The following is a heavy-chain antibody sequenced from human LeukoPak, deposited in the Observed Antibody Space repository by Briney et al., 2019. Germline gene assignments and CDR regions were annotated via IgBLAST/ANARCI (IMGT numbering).Heavy chain of an antibody. CDR3: ARDYGPFGV. V-gene: IGHV4-59*01. CDR1: GVSITTYY. Sequence: SETLSLTYTVSGVSITTYYWSWIRQPPGKGLEWIGYIYFSGTTNYNPSLKSRVTISLDASNKQFSLRLNSVTAADTAVYYCARDYGPFGVWGQGTTVTVSS. D-gene: IGHD3-10*01. CDR2: IYFSGTT. J-gene: IGHJ6*02.